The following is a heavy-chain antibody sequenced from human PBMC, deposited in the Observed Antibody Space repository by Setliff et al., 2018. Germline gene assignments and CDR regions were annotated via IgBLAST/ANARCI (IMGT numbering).Heavy chain of an antibody. D-gene: IGHD1-1*01. V-gene: IGHV1-69*13. J-gene: IGHJ6*03. Sequence: ASVKVSCKASGGTFRDFAISWVRQAPGQGLEWMGGIMPVFGTPDYAQKFEGRVTISADETTTTAYLELSSLRSEDTGVYYCGGRQFPGGGNYYYFMDVWGKGTTVTVSS. CDR2: IMPVFGTP. CDR3: GGRQFPGGGNYYYFMDV. CDR1: GGTFRDFA.